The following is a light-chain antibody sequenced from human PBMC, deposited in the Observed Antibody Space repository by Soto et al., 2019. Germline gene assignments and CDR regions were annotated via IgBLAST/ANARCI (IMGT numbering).Light chain of an antibody. CDR1: QSISSW. CDR3: QQYNSYWT. V-gene: IGKV1-5*03. J-gene: IGKJ1*01. CDR2: KAS. Sequence: IPITPSPSTLSASLGDSVTITCRASQSISSWLAWYQQKPGKAPKLLIYKASSLESGVPSRFSGSGSGTEFTLTISSLQPDDFATYYCQQYNSYWTFGQGTKVDTK.